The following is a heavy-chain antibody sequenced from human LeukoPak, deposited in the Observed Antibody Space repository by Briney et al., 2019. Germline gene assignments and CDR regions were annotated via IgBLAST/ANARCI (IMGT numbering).Heavy chain of an antibody. CDR1: GFTFSSYA. J-gene: IGHJ3*02. CDR3: AASSTSVI. Sequence: GGSLRLSCAASGFTFSSYAMNWVRQAPGKGLEWVSTISGSGGSTYYADSVKGRFTISRDNSKNTLYLQLNSLRAEDTAVYYCAASSTSVIWGQGTMVTVSS. V-gene: IGHV3-23*01. CDR2: ISGSGGST. D-gene: IGHD2-2*01.